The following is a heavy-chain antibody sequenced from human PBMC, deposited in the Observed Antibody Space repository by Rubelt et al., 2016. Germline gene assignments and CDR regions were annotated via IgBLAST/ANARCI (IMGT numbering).Heavy chain of an antibody. CDR3: ARGKTSPDV. CDR1: GFTFSNYA. Sequence: QVQLVESGGGVVQPGRSLRLSRAASGFTFSNYAMHWVRQAPGKGLEWVAAIWYDGSNKYYADSVKCRFTISRDNSKNTLYLQMNSLRAEDTAVYYCARGKTSPDVWGQGTTVTVSS. CDR2: IWYDGSNK. V-gene: IGHV3-33*01. J-gene: IGHJ6*02.